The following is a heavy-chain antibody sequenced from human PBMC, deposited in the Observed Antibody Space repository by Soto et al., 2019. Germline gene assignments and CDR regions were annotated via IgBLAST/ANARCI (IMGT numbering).Heavy chain of an antibody. J-gene: IGHJ6*02. D-gene: IGHD2-2*01. CDR1: GGTFSSYA. CDR3: ARGSHIVVVPAAKITVTTLPAYYYYGMDV. V-gene: IGHV1-69*13. Sequence: PSVKVSCKASGGTFSSYAISWVRQAPGQGLEWMGGIIPIFGTANYAQKFQGRVTITADESTSTAYMELSSLRSEDTAVYYCARGSHIVVVPAAKITVTTLPAYYYYGMDVWGQGTTVTVSS. CDR2: IIPIFGTA.